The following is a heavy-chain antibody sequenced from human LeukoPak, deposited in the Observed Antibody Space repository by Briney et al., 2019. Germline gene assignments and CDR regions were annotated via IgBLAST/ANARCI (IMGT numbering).Heavy chain of an antibody. J-gene: IGHJ3*02. D-gene: IGHD3-10*01. V-gene: IGHV4-39*07. CDR1: GGSISSSSYY. CDR3: ATRIYYGSGKTDAFDI. Sequence: PSETLSLTCTVSGGSISSSSYYWGWIRQPPGKGLEWIGSIYYSGSTYYNPSLKSRVTISVDTSKNQFSLKLSSVTAADTAVYYCATRIYYGSGKTDAFDIWGQGTMVTVSS. CDR2: IYYSGST.